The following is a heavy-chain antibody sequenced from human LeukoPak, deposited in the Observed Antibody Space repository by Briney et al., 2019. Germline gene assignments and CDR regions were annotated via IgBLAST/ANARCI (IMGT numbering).Heavy chain of an antibody. V-gene: IGHV1-18*01. CDR2: ISVYN. Sequence: ASVKVSCKASGYTXSSFGFAWVRQAPGQGLEWMGWISVYNVTTDTSTSTAYMELRSLRSDDTAMYYCARSSGYFHESYSDSWGQGTLVTVSS. D-gene: IGHD3-22*01. CDR1: GYTXSSFG. CDR3: ARSSGYFHESYSDS. J-gene: IGHJ4*02.